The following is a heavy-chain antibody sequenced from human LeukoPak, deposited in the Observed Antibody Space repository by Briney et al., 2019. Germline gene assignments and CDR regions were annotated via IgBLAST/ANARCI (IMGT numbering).Heavy chain of an antibody. Sequence: ASVKVSRKASGYTFTSYGINWVRQAPGQGLEWMGWISTYNGDTNYAQKLQGRVTMTTDTSTSTAYMELRSLRSDDTAVYYCARGSSYGFSMGYWGQGTLVTVSS. CDR1: GYTFTSYG. CDR2: ISTYNGDT. J-gene: IGHJ4*02. D-gene: IGHD3-16*01. CDR3: ARGSSYGFSMGY. V-gene: IGHV1-18*01.